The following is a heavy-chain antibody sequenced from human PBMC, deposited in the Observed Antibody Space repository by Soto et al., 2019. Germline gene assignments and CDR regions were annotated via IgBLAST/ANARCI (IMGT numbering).Heavy chain of an antibody. CDR1: GFTVSSKY. CDR2: IYSDGST. D-gene: IGHD2-21*01. J-gene: IGHJ4*02. V-gene: IGHV3-53*01. CDR3: ATERGPTYYFDY. Sequence: HPGGSLRLSCAASGFTVSSKYMSWVRQAPGKGLEWVSVIYSDGSTYYADSVKGRFTISRDNSKNTLYLQMNSLRAEDTAVYYCATERGPTYYFDYWGQGTLVTVS.